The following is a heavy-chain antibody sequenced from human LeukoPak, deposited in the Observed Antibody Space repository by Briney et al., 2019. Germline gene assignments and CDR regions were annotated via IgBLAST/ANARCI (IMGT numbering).Heavy chain of an antibody. J-gene: IGHJ5*02. CDR2: IGGSGGGT. Sequence: PGGSLRLSCAASGFTFSSYAMGWVRQAPGKGLEWVSSIGGSGGGTYYADSVKGRFTISRDNSKNTLYLQMNSLRAEDTAVYYCARDSGTGTRRGLIIDPWGQGTLVTVSS. D-gene: IGHD1-1*01. CDR3: ARDSGTGTRRGLIIDP. CDR1: GFTFSSYA. V-gene: IGHV3-23*01.